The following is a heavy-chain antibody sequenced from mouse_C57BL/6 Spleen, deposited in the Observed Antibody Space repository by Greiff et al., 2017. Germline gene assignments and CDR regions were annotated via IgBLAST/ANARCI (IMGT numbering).Heavy chain of an antibody. D-gene: IGHD2-5*01. Sequence: QVQLQQPGAELVMPGASVKLSCKASGYTFTSYWMHWVKQRPGQGLEWIGEIDPSDSYTNYNQKFKGKSTLTVDKSSSTAYMQLSSLTSEDSSVYYCARGSNYPHWYFDVWGTGTTVTVSS. CDR2: IDPSDSYT. J-gene: IGHJ1*03. CDR3: ARGSNYPHWYFDV. V-gene: IGHV1-69*01. CDR1: GYTFTSYW.